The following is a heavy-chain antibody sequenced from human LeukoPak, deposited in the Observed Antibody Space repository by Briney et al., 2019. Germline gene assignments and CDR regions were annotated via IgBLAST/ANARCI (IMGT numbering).Heavy chain of an antibody. CDR2: ISYSGST. V-gene: IGHV4-59*01. Sequence: SETLSLTCTVSGGSISNYYWSWIRQPPGKGLEWIGYISYSGSTNNNPSLKSRATISVDTTKNQFSLKLSSVTAADTAVYYCARVPEGSWFDPWGQGTLVTVSS. CDR1: GGSISNYY. D-gene: IGHD3-10*01. CDR3: ARVPEGSWFDP. J-gene: IGHJ5*02.